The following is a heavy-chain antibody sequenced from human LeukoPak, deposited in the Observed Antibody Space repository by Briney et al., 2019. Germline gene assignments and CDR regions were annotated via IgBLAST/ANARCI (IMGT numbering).Heavy chain of an antibody. CDR2: ISHDGSNK. CDR3: AKDTWDIVVVPAASHFDY. D-gene: IGHD2-2*01. Sequence: PGGSLRLSCAASGFTFSSYGMHWVRQAPGKGLEWVAVISHDGSNKYYADSVKGRFTISRDNAKNSLYLQMNSLRAEDTALYYCAKDTWDIVVVPAASHFDYWGQGTLVTVSS. CDR1: GFTFSSYG. J-gene: IGHJ4*02. V-gene: IGHV3-30*18.